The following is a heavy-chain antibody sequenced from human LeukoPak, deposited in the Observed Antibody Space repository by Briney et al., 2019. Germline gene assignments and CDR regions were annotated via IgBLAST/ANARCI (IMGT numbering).Heavy chain of an antibody. Sequence: ASVKVSCKASGYTFTGYYMPWVRQAPGQGLEWMGWINPNSGGTNYAQKFQGRVTMTRDTSISTAYMELSRLRSDDTAVYYCARDREYSYGYGFDPWGQGTLVTVSS. CDR3: ARDREYSYGYGFDP. D-gene: IGHD5-18*01. J-gene: IGHJ5*02. CDR1: GYTFTGYY. V-gene: IGHV1-2*02. CDR2: INPNSGGT.